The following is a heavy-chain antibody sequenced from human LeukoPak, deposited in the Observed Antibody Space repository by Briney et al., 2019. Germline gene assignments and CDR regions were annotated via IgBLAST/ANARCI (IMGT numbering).Heavy chain of an antibody. CDR3: ARTSGYSSSWSADH. V-gene: IGHV3-11*06. Sequence: KPGGSLRLSCAASGFTFSDYYMSWIRQAPGKGLEWVSSISRSSTYTNYADSVKGRFTISRDNAKNSLYLQMNSLRAEDTALYYCARTSGYSSSWSADHWGQGTLVTVSS. CDR2: ISRSSTYT. J-gene: IGHJ4*02. CDR1: GFTFSDYY. D-gene: IGHD6-13*01.